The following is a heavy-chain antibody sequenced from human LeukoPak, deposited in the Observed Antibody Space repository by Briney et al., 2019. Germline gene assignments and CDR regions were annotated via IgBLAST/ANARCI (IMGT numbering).Heavy chain of an antibody. D-gene: IGHD6-19*01. CDR2: ISSSSSYI. CDR3: ARPSTQGRVAGAFDI. V-gene: IGHV3-21*01. CDR1: GFTFSSYS. J-gene: IGHJ3*02. Sequence: GGSLRLSCAASGFTFSSYSMNWVRQAPGKGLEWVSSISSSSSYIYYADSVKGRFTISRDNAKNSLYLQMNSLRAEDTAVYYCARPSTQGRVAGAFDIWGHGTMVTVSS.